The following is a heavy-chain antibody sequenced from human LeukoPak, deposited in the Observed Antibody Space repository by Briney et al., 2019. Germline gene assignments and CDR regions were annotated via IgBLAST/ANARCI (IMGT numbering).Heavy chain of an antibody. D-gene: IGHD3-10*01. Sequence: SETLSLTCAVSGGSISSNNWWIWVRQSPEKGLEWIGEIYHDGSTNYNPSLKSRVTISMDKSKNQLSLKLSSVTAADTAVYYCARDWRYGSGSYPFDYWGQGTLVTVSS. CDR2: IYHDGST. CDR1: GGSISSNNW. V-gene: IGHV4-4*02. CDR3: ARDWRYGSGSYPFDY. J-gene: IGHJ4*02.